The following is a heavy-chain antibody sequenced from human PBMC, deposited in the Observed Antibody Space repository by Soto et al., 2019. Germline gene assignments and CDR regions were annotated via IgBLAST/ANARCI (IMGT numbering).Heavy chain of an antibody. J-gene: IGHJ6*02. CDR3: ARDRQVPYYYYGMDV. CDR1: GGSISSGGYY. CDR2: IYYGGST. Sequence: SETLSLTCTVSGGSISSGGYYWSWIRQQPGKDLEWIGYIYYGGSTYYNPSLKSRVTISVDTSKNQFSLKLSSVTAADTAVYYCARDRQVPYYYYGMDVCGQGTTVTVSS. V-gene: IGHV4-31*03.